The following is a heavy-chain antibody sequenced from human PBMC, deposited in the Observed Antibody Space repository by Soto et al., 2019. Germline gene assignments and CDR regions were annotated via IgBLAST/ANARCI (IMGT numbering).Heavy chain of an antibody. CDR1: GYTLNSYD. CDR2: INPSDGTT. J-gene: IGHJ4*02. V-gene: IGHV1-46*02. CDR3: ERVINPFLEWSYDY. D-gene: IGHD3-3*02. Sequence: ASVKVSCKASGYTLNSYDIHGVRQAPGQGLEWMGIINPSDGTTFYAQKFQGRVTMTRDTSTSTVYMELSSLRSEDTAEYYCERVINPFLEWSYDYWGQGTLVTVSS.